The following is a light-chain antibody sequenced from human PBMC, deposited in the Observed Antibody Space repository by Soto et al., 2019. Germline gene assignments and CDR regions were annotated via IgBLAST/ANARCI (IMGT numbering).Light chain of an antibody. J-gene: IGKJ1*01. Sequence: EIVLTQSPGTLSLSPGERATLSCRASQSVSSNYLAWYQQKPGQAPRLLIYDASSRAAGIPDRFSGSGSGTHFTLTISRLEPEDFAVYYCHQHRSSRRTFGQGTNVEIK. CDR1: QSVSSNY. CDR3: HQHRSSRRT. CDR2: DAS. V-gene: IGKV3-20*01.